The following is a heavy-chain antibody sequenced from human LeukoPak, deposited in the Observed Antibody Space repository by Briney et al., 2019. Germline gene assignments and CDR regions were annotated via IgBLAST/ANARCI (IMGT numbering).Heavy chain of an antibody. CDR3: AKDRHAPGRYCSSTSCFPFDS. D-gene: IGHD2-2*01. CDR2: TFQGGGEI. Sequence: GGSLRLSCAASGFTFSDFAMIWVRQPPGKGLEWVSGTFQGGGEIHYADSVRGRFTISRDNTKNTLYLQMNSLRAEDTAVYYCAKDRHAPGRYCSSTSCFPFDSWGQGTLVTVSS. CDR1: GFTFSDFA. V-gene: IGHV3-23*01. J-gene: IGHJ5*01.